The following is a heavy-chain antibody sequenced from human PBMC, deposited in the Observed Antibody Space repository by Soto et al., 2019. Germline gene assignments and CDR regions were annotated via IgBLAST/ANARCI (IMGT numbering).Heavy chain of an antibody. J-gene: IGHJ4*02. Sequence: QVQLVESGGGVVQPGKSLRLSCAASGFTFSSYAMHWARQAPGKGLEWVTVISIRGGDEYYAESVRGRFTISRDDSKNTLYLQMDSLRFEDTAVYYCARGTIVARQHLDYWGQGARVTVSS. CDR2: ISIRGGDE. D-gene: IGHD6-6*01. CDR3: ARGTIVARQHLDY. V-gene: IGHV3-30*03. CDR1: GFTFSSYA.